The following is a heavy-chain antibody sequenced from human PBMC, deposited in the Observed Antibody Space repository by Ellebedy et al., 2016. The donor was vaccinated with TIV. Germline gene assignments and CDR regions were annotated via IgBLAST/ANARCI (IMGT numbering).Heavy chain of an antibody. CDR1: GGSISSYY. D-gene: IGHD5/OR15-5a*01. CDR3: ARLRSVSSRFYFDY. J-gene: IGHJ4*02. Sequence: MPSETLSLTCTVSGGSISSYYWSWIRQPPGKGLEWIGYIYYSGSTNYNPSLKSRVTISVDTSKNQFSLKLSSVTAADTAAYYCARLRSVSSRFYFDYWGQGTLVTVSS. V-gene: IGHV4-59*01. CDR2: IYYSGST.